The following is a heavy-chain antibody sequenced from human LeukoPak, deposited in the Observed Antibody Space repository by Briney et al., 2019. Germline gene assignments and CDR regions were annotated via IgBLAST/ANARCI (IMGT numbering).Heavy chain of an antibody. D-gene: IGHD5-24*01. CDR1: GGTFSSYA. Sequence: ASVTVSFKASGGTFSSYAISWVRQAPGQGLEWMGGIIPIFGTANYAQKFQGRVTITADESTSTAYMELSSLRSEDTAVYYCAIARLQSNWFDPWGQGTLVTVSS. V-gene: IGHV1-69*13. CDR3: AIARLQSNWFDP. J-gene: IGHJ5*02. CDR2: IIPIFGTA.